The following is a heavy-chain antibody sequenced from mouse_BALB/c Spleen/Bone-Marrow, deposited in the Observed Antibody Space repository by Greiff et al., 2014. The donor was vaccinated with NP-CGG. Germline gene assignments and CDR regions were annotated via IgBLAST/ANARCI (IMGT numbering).Heavy chain of an antibody. CDR1: GYTFTSYW. J-gene: IGHJ3*01. Sequence: DLVKPGASVKLSCKASGYTFTSYWINWIKQRPGQGLEWIGRIPPGSGTTYYNEMFKGKATLTVDTSSTTAYIQLSSLSAEGSAVYFCARGSYYYGSSSPWFAYWGQGTLVTVSA. D-gene: IGHD1-1*01. CDR2: IPPGSGTT. CDR3: ARGSYYYGSSSPWFAY. V-gene: IGHV1S41*01.